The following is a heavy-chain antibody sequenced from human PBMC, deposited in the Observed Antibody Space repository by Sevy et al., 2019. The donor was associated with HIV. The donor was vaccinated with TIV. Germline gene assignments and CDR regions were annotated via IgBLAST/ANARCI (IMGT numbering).Heavy chain of an antibody. Sequence: GGSLRLSCAASGFTFSSYSMNWVRQAPGKGLEWVSYISSSSSTIYYADSVKGRFTISRDNAKNSLYLQMNSLRDEDTAVYYGARDGRRDKAMVTAFDIWGQGTMVTVSS. CDR3: ARDGRRDKAMVTAFDI. J-gene: IGHJ3*02. V-gene: IGHV3-48*02. CDR2: ISSSSSTI. D-gene: IGHD5-18*01. CDR1: GFTFSSYS.